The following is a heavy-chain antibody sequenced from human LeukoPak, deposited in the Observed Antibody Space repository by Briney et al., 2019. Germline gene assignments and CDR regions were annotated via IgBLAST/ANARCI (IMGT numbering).Heavy chain of an antibody. V-gene: IGHV3-30*02. CDR2: IRYDGSNK. Sequence: GGSLRLSCASSGFTFSSYGMHWFRQAPGKGLEGVAFIRYDGSNKYYADSVKGRFTISRDNSKNTLYLQMNSLRAEDTAVYYCAKDPLDIVVVPAASYYYGMDVWGQGTTVTVSS. J-gene: IGHJ6*02. D-gene: IGHD2-2*01. CDR3: AKDPLDIVVVPAASYYYGMDV. CDR1: GFTFSSYG.